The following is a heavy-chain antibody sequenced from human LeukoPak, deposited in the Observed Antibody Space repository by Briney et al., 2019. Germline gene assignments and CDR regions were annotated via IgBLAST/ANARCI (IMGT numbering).Heavy chain of an antibody. Sequence: PGGSLRLSCAASGFTFSDYYMTWIRRAPGKGLEWVSYISSSSGFTKYADSVRGRFTISRDNAKNSLYLQMNSLRVDDTALYYCARGAPPGDWGQGTLVTVSS. CDR3: ARGAPPGD. CDR1: GFTFSDYY. CDR2: ISSSSGFT. D-gene: IGHD3-16*01. J-gene: IGHJ4*02. V-gene: IGHV3-11*05.